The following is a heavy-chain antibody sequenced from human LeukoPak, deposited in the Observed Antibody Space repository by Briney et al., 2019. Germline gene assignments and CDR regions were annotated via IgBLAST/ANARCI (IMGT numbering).Heavy chain of an antibody. D-gene: IGHD3-22*01. CDR3: ARQLNYDSSGYYY. CDR1: GYSISSGYY. J-gene: IGHJ4*02. CDR2: IYHSGST. V-gene: IGHV4-38-2*01. Sequence: PSETLSLTCAVSGYSISSGYYWGWIRPPPGKGLEWIGSIYHSGSTYYNPSLKSRVTISVDTSKNQFSLKLSSVTAADTAVYYCARQLNYDSSGYYYWGQGTLVTVSS.